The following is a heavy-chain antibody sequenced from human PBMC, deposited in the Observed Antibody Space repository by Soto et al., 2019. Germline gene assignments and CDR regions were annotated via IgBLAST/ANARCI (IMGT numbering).Heavy chain of an antibody. J-gene: IGHJ5*02. Sequence: QVQLQESGPGLVKPSETLSLTCTVSGGSISSYYWSWIRQPPGKGLEWIGYIYYSGSTNYNPSLKSRVTLSVDTSKNQFSLKLSSVTAADTAVYYCARDLMVYATGWFDPWGQGTLVTVSS. CDR3: ARDLMVYATGWFDP. CDR1: GGSISSYY. CDR2: IYYSGST. D-gene: IGHD2-8*01. V-gene: IGHV4-59*01.